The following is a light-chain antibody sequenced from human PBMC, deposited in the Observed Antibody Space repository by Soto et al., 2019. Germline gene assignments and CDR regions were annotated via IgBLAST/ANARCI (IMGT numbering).Light chain of an antibody. CDR2: AAA. V-gene: IGKV1-27*01. Sequence: DIQMTQSPSSLSASVGNRVSITCRASQGISNYLSWYQQIPGKAPKVLIYAAATLQPGVPSRFSGSGSGTDFTLTFNSLQPDDIATYYCQNYDSAPITFGQGTRLE. J-gene: IGKJ5*01. CDR3: QNYDSAPIT. CDR1: QGISNY.